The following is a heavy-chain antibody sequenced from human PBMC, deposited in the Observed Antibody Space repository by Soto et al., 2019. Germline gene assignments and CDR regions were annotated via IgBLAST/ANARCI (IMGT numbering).Heavy chain of an antibody. Sequence: GASVKVSCKASGYTFTSYGISWVRQAPGQGLEWMGWISAYDGNTNYAQKFQGRVTMTRDTSTSTAYMELSSLRSEDTAVYYCARVVVPAAMGGWVSDYYYYYIDVWGKGTTVTVSS. CDR1: GYTFTSYG. D-gene: IGHD2-2*01. V-gene: IGHV1-18*01. CDR3: ARVVVPAAMGGWVSDYYYYYIDV. CDR2: ISAYDGNT. J-gene: IGHJ6*03.